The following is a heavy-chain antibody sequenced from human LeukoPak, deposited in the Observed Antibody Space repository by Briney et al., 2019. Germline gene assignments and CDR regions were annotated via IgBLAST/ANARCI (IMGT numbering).Heavy chain of an antibody. D-gene: IGHD3-22*01. Sequence: GGSLRLSCAASGFTFGSYTLNWVRQAPGKGLEWLSSISSGSSYIYYADSVKGRFTISRDNANNSLYLQLHSLRAEDTAVYYCAKDFAPYYYDSSGYHTTGAFDIWGQGTMVTVSS. CDR1: GFTFGSYT. CDR2: ISSGSSYI. CDR3: AKDFAPYYYDSSGYHTTGAFDI. J-gene: IGHJ3*02. V-gene: IGHV3-21*01.